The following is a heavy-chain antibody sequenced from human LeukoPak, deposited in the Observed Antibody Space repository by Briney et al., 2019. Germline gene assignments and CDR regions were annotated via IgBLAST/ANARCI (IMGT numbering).Heavy chain of an antibody. V-gene: IGHV6-1*01. CDR1: GDSVSSNSAA. Sequence: SQTLSLTCAISGDSVSSNSAAWHWIRQSPSRGLEWLGRTYYRSKWYNDYAVSVKSRITITPDTSKNQFSLQLNSVTPEDTAVYYCARHEWRTVTTHFDYWGQGTLVTVSS. J-gene: IGHJ4*02. CDR3: ARHEWRTVTTHFDY. CDR2: TYYRSKWYN. D-gene: IGHD4-17*01.